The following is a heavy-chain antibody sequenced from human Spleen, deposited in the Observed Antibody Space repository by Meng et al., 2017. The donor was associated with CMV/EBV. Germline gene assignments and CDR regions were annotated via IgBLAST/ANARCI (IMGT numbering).Heavy chain of an antibody. J-gene: IGHJ4*02. V-gene: IGHV1-46*01. CDR2: INPSGGST. D-gene: IGHD3-22*01. CDR1: GYTFTSYY. Sequence: ASVKVSCKASGYTFTSYYMHWVRQAPGQGLEWMGIINPSGGSTSYAQKFQGRVTITTDESTSTAYMELSSLRSEDTAVYYCATNYYDRGDFDYWGQGTLVTVSS. CDR3: ATNYYDRGDFDY.